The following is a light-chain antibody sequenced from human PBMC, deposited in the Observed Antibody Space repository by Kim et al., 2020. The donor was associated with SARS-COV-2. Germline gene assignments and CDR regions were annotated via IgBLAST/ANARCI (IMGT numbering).Light chain of an antibody. CDR2: DVI. V-gene: IGLV2-14*03. CDR1: SRDGGGYKY. J-gene: IGLJ2*01. CDR3: ISYTTSSTSVV. Sequence: QSITISCTETSRDGGGYKYVSWYQYPPGKAPKLMIYDVIKRPSGVSDRFSGSQSGNTASLSISGLQAEDEADYYCISYTTSSTSVVFGGGTQLTVL.